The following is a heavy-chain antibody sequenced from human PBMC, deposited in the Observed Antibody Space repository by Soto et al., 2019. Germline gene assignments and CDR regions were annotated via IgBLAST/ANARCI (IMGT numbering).Heavy chain of an antibody. CDR1: GGSFSGYY. Sequence: PSETLSLTCAVYGGSFSGYYWSWIRQPPGKGLEWIGEINHSGSTNYNPSLKSRVTISVDTSKNQFSLKLSSVTAADTAVYYCARGRVAIFGVVTLYNWFDPWGQGTLVTVSS. CDR2: INHSGST. D-gene: IGHD3-3*01. J-gene: IGHJ5*02. V-gene: IGHV4-34*01. CDR3: ARGRVAIFGVVTLYNWFDP.